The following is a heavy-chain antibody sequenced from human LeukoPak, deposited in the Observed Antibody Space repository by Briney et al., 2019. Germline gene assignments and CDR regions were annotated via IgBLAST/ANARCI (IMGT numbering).Heavy chain of an antibody. CDR2: IIPILGIA. CDR3: ARDRDFWNFDY. D-gene: IGHD3-3*01. V-gene: IGHV1-69*04. Sequence: GASVKVSCKASGGTFSSYAISWVRQAPGQGLEWMGRIIPILGIANYAQKFQGRVTITADKSTSTAYMELSSLRSEDTAVCYCARDRDFWNFDYWGQGTLVTVSS. J-gene: IGHJ4*02. CDR1: GGTFSSYA.